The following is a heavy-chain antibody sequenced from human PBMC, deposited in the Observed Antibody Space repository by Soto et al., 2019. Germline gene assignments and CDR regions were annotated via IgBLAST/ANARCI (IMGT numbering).Heavy chain of an antibody. Sequence: SETLSLTCTVSGGSIISSSYYWGWIRQPPGKGLEWIGSIYYSGSTYYNPSLKSRVTISVDTSKNQFSLKLSSVTAADTAVYYCATVGILTGFDYWGQGTLVTVSS. D-gene: IGHD3-9*01. V-gene: IGHV4-39*01. CDR2: IYYSGST. CDR1: GGSIISSSYY. J-gene: IGHJ4*02. CDR3: ATVGILTGFDY.